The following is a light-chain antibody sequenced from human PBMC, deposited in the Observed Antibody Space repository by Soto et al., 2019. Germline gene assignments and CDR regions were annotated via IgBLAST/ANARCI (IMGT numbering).Light chain of an antibody. V-gene: IGLV2-14*01. J-gene: IGLJ2*01. Sequence: QSALTQPASVSGSPGQSITISCTGTSSDVGGYNYVSWYQQHPGKAPKLMIYEVSNRLSGVSNRFSGSKSGNTASLTISGLQAEDEADYYCSSYTSSNTQVVFGGGTKLTVL. CDR2: EVS. CDR1: SSDVGGYNY. CDR3: SSYTSSNTQVV.